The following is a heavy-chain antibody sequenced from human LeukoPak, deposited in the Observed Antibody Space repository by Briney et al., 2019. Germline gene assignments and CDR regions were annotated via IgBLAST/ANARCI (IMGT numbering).Heavy chain of an antibody. CDR2: ISGSGNST. D-gene: IGHD4-17*01. J-gene: IGHJ4*02. CDR3: AKAPGTTVTRGFDY. CDR1: GFTFSSYA. V-gene: IGHV3-23*01. Sequence: GGSLRLSCAASGFTFSSYAMSWVRQAPGKGLEWVSAISGSGNSTFYANSVKGRFTISRDISKNTLYLQMNSLRAEGTAVYYCAKAPGTTVTRGFDYWGQGTLVTVSS.